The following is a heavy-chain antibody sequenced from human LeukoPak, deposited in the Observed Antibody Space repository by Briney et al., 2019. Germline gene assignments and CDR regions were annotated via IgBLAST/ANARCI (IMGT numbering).Heavy chain of an antibody. V-gene: IGHV4-38-2*01. CDR3: ARCAANYYFAY. J-gene: IGHJ4*02. D-gene: IGHD2-15*01. CDR1: GYSISSGYY. CDR2: IYHSGST. Sequence: PSETLSLTCAVSGYSISSGYYWGCILQPPGKGLGWIGIIYHSGSTYYNPSLKSRVTISVNTSNNQSSLKLISVTAAHTAVHSCARCAANYYFAYWGQGTPATVSS.